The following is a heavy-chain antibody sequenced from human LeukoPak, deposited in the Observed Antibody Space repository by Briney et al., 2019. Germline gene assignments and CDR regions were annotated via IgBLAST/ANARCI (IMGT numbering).Heavy chain of an antibody. J-gene: IGHJ4*02. CDR3: ARDLGGSGYSYGFFDY. Sequence: GPVKVSCKASGYTFTSYYMHWVRQAPGQGLVWMGIINPSGGSTSYAQKFQGRVTMTRDTSTSTVYMELSSLRSEDTAVYYCARDLGGSGYSYGFFDYWGQGTLVTVSS. CDR2: INPSGGST. D-gene: IGHD5-18*01. CDR1: GYTFTSYY. V-gene: IGHV1-46*01.